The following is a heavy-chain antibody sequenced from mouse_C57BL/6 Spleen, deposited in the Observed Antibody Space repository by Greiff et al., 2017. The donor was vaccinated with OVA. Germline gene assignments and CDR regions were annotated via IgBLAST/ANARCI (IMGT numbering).Heavy chain of an antibody. CDR2: INPSSGYT. J-gene: IGHJ3*01. CDR3: ARSDDGYYVEWIAY. D-gene: IGHD2-3*01. Sequence: QVQLQQSGAELAKPGASVKLSCKASGYTFTSYWMHWVKQRPGQGLEWIGYINPSSGYTKYNQKFKDKATLTADNSSSTAYMQLSSLTYEDSAVDYCARSDDGYYVEWIAYWGQGTLVTVSA. V-gene: IGHV1-7*01. CDR1: GYTFTSYW.